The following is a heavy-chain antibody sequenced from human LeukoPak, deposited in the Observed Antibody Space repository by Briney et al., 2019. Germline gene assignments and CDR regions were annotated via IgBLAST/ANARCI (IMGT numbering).Heavy chain of an antibody. J-gene: IGHJ4*02. Sequence: HPGGSLRLSCAASGFTFSSYWMHWVRQTPGEGLVWVSQLSNDGNIASYADSVKGRFTISRDNAKNRLYVQMNSLRADDTAIYYCATGSGLWSPDYWGQGTLVTVSP. V-gene: IGHV3-74*01. CDR2: LSNDGNIA. CDR3: ATGSGLWSPDY. D-gene: IGHD5-18*01. CDR1: GFTFSSYW.